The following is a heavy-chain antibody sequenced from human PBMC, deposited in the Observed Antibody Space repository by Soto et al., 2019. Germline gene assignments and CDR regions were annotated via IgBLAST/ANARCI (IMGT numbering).Heavy chain of an antibody. D-gene: IGHD2-8*02. CDR1: GGTFGSYA. CDR3: AKDTRRYCTAGTCVPGFDP. CDR2: IIPIFGTA. V-gene: IGHV1-69*01. Sequence: QVQLVQSGAEVKKPGSSVKVSCKASGGTFGSYAISWVRQAPGQGLEWMGGIIPIFGTANYAQKFQGRGTITATESTRIAYMELSSLRSEDTAVYYCAKDTRRYCTAGTCVPGFDPWGQGTLVTVSS. J-gene: IGHJ5*02.